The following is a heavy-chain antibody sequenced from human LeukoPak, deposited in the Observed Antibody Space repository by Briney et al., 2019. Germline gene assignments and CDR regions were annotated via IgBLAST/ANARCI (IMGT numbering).Heavy chain of an antibody. V-gene: IGHV3-21*01. CDR3: AIPPLYVDTAMVT. D-gene: IGHD5-18*01. CDR2: ISSSSSYI. Sequence: GGSLRLSCAASGFTFSSYAMNWVRQAPGKGLEWVSSISSSSSYIYYADSVKGRFTNSRDNAKNSLYLQMNSLRAEDTAVYYCAIPPLYVDTAMVTGGQGTLVTVSS. J-gene: IGHJ4*02. CDR1: GFTFSSYA.